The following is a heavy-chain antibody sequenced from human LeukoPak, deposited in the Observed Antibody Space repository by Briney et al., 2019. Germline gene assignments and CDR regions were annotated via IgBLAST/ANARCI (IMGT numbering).Heavy chain of an antibody. CDR2: IYYSGST. J-gene: IGHJ6*03. D-gene: IGHD3-10*01. CDR1: GGSISSYY. V-gene: IGHV4-59*01. Sequence: SETLSLTCTVSGGSISSYYWSWIRQPPGKGLEWIGYIYYSGSTNYNPSLKSRVTISVDTSKNQFSLKLSSVTAADTAVYYCARVVGNYYGSGSSAHYYYYMDVWGKGTTVTISS. CDR3: ARVVGNYYGSGSSAHYYYYMDV.